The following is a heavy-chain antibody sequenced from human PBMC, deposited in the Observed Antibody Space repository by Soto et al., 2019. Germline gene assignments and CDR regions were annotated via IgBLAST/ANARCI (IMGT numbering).Heavy chain of an antibody. CDR2: INPGNGNT. Sequence: ASVRFSCNASGYTFTSYGINWVRQAPGRGLEWMGWINPGNGNTKYSQQFQGRVIIDRDTSASTAYMKLSSVTAADTAVYYCARSQFPLMVYARGENWFDPWGQGTLVTVSS. J-gene: IGHJ5*02. V-gene: IGHV1-3*01. CDR1: GYTFTSYG. CDR3: ARSQFPLMVYARGENWFDP. D-gene: IGHD2-8*01.